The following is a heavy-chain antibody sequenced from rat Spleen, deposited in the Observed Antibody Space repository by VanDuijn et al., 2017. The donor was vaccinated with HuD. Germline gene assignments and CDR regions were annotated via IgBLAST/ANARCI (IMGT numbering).Heavy chain of an antibody. CDR2: ISTGGDNT. Sequence: EVKLVESGGGLVQPGRSLKLSCAASGFTFSDYNMAWVRQAPKKGLEWVAYISTGGDNTYYRDSVKGRFTLSRDNAKSTLYLQMGSLRSEDTATYYCTRGGNYDFDYWGRGALVTVSS. V-gene: IGHV5-25*01. CDR1: GFTFSDYN. D-gene: IGHD1-10*01. J-gene: IGHJ3*01. CDR3: TRGGNYDFDY.